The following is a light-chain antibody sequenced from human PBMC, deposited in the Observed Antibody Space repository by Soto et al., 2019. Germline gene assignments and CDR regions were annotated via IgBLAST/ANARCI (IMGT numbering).Light chain of an antibody. J-gene: IGKJ1*01. CDR2: STS. CDR1: QSVTSNY. V-gene: IGKV3-20*01. CDR3: QLFGSTRWT. Sequence: EIVLTQSPGTLSLSPGERATLSCRASQSVTSNYLAWYQQKLGQAPRLLIHSTSSRATGIPDRFSGSGSGTDFTLTISRLEPEDFAAYYCQLFGSTRWTFGQGTKVEIK.